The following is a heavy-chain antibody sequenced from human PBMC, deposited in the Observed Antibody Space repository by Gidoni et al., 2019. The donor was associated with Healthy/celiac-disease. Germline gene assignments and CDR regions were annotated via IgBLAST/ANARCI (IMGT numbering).Heavy chain of an antibody. CDR2: ISSSSSYI. J-gene: IGHJ3*02. CDR3: ARDRSTSRHDTDAFDI. Sequence: EVQLVESGGGLVKPGVSLRLSCAASGFTFSRYSMNWVRQAPGKGLEWVSSISSSSSYIYDAESVKGRFTISRDNAKNSLYLQMNSLRAEDTAVYYCARDRSTSRHDTDAFDIWGQGTMVTVSS. D-gene: IGHD1-1*01. V-gene: IGHV3-21*01. CDR1: GFTFSRYS.